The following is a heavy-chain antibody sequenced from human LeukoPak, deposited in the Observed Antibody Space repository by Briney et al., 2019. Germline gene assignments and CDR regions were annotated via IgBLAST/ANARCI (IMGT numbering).Heavy chain of an antibody. J-gene: IGHJ6*02. CDR3: ARDVSPAMTAYYYYYGIDV. D-gene: IGHD2-2*01. Sequence: SETLSLTCAVSSGPVSSDSYYWTWIRRAPGKGLEWIGCINSSGDTIYSPSLKSRATISIDTSKNQFSLTLRSVTAADTAVYYCARDVSPAMTAYYYYYGIDVWGQGTTVTVSS. CDR2: INSSGDT. V-gene: IGHV4-61*01. CDR1: SGPVSSDSYY.